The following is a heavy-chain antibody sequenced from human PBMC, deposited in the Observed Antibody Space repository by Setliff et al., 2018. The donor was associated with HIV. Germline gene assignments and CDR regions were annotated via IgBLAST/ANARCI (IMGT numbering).Heavy chain of an antibody. D-gene: IGHD3-9*01. CDR1: GGSISSGSYY. Sequence: ASETLSLTCTVSGGSISSGSYYWSWIRQPAGKGLEWIGHIYTSGSTNYNPSLKSRVTISLDTSKNHFSLKLSSVTAADTAVFYCARRERYYDILNGRAFDALDIWGQGTKVTV. J-gene: IGHJ3*02. CDR2: IYTSGST. CDR3: ARRERYYDILNGRAFDALDI. V-gene: IGHV4-61*09.